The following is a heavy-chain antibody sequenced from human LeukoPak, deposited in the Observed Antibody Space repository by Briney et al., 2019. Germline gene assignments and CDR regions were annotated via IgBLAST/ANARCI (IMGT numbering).Heavy chain of an antibody. CDR1: GFTFSSYS. CDR3: AKDAPGIVAKDY. D-gene: IGHD5-12*01. Sequence: GGSLRLSCAASGFTFSSYSRNWVRQAPGKGLEWVSAISGSGGSTYYADSVKGRFTISRDNSKNTLYLQMNSLRAEETAVYYCAKDAPGIVAKDYWGQGTLVTVSS. J-gene: IGHJ4*02. V-gene: IGHV3-23*01. CDR2: ISGSGGST.